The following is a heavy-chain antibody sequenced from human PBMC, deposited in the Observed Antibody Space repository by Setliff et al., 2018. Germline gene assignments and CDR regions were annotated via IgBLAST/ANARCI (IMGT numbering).Heavy chain of an antibody. CDR3: AKDKSHRGYSYYGMDV. V-gene: IGHV3-9*01. CDR1: GFTFDDYA. J-gene: IGHJ6*02. D-gene: IGHD5-18*01. Sequence: GGSLRLSCAASGFTFDDYAMHWVRQAPGKGLEWVSGISWNSGSIGYADSVKGRFTISRDNAKNSLYLQMNSLRAEDTAVYYCAKDKSHRGYSYYGMDVWGQGTTVTVSS. CDR2: ISWNSGSI.